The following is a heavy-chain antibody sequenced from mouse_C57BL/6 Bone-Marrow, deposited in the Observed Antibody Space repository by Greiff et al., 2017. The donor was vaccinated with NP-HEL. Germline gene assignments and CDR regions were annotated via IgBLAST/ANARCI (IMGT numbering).Heavy chain of an antibody. V-gene: IGHV14-4*01. CDR3: TTITTMITAEYYYAVDY. J-gene: IGHJ4*01. Sequence: VQLQQSGAELVRPGASVKLSCTASGFNIKDDYMHWVKQRPEQGLEWIGWIDPENGDTEYASKFQGKATITADTSSNPAYLQLTSLTSEDTDVYYCTTITTMITAEYYYAVDYWGQGTSVTVSS. CDR1: GFNIKDDY. CDR2: IDPENGDT. D-gene: IGHD2-4*01.